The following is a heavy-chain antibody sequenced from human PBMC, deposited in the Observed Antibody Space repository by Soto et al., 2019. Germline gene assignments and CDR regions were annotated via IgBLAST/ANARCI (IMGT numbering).Heavy chain of an antibody. CDR3: ARAVGDYGDYGFDY. CDR2: INPSGGST. D-gene: IGHD4-17*01. V-gene: IGHV1-46*01. J-gene: IGHJ4*02. CDR1: GYTFTSYY. Sequence: QVQLVQSGAEVKKPGASVKVSCKASGYTFTSYYMNWVRQAPGQGLEWMGIINPSGGSTSYAQKFQGRVTMSRDTSTSTVYMELSSLRSDDTAVYYCARAVGDYGDYGFDYWGQGTLVTVSS.